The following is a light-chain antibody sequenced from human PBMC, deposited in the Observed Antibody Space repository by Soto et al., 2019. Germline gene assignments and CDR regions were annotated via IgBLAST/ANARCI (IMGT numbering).Light chain of an antibody. CDR2: DAS. J-gene: IGKJ5*01. CDR1: HSVGSY. V-gene: IGKV3-11*01. CDR3: HQSNYWPIT. Sequence: EIVLTQSPATLSLSPGERATLSCRARHSVGSYLDWFQQKPGQAPRLLIYDASNRATGIPARFSGSGSGTDFTLTISSLEPEDFAVYYCHQSNYWPITFGQGTRLEIK.